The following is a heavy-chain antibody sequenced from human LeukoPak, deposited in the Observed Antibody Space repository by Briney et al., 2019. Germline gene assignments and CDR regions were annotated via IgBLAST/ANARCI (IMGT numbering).Heavy chain of an antibody. V-gene: IGHV1-24*01. CDR2: FDPEDGET. CDR1: GYTLTELS. CDR3: ARTRVVPAAISMRLPNWFDP. J-gene: IGHJ5*02. D-gene: IGHD2-2*01. Sequence: ASVKVSCKLSGYTLTELSMHWVRQAPGKGLEWMGGFDPEDGETIDAQKFQGRVTMTEDTSTDTAYMELSSLRSEDTAVYYCARTRVVPAAISMRLPNWFDPWGQGTLVTVSS.